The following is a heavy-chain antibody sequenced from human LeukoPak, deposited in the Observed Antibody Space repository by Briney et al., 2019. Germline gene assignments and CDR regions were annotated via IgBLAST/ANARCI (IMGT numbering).Heavy chain of an antibody. CDR3: ARSSSWYTPFDY. D-gene: IGHD6-13*01. CDR2: ISGSGGST. J-gene: IGHJ4*02. V-gene: IGHV3-23*01. Sequence: GGSLRLSCAASGFTFSSYAMSWVRQAPGKGLEWVSAISGSGGSTYYADSVKGRFTISRDNPKNTLYLQMNSLRAEDTAVYYCARSSSWYTPFDYWGQGTLVTVSS. CDR1: GFTFSSYA.